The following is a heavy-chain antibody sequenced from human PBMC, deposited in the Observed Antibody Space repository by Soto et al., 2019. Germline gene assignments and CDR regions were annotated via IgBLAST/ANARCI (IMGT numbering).Heavy chain of an antibody. CDR3: ARVLGSGSGESVNHYLDY. D-gene: IGHD3-10*01. V-gene: IGHV3-7*01. CDR1: GFTFGSYS. J-gene: IGHJ4*01. Sequence: RGSLRLSCAASGFTFGSYSMSWVRQAPGKGLEWLASIKMDASEKKYVDSVKGRLTMSRDNAKNSLYLQMDSLRAEDTAVYYWARVLGSGSGESVNHYLDYCGHGTLLTVSS. CDR2: IKMDASEK.